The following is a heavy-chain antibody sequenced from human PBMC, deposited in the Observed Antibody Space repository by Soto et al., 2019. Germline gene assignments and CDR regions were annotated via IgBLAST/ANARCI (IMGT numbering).Heavy chain of an antibody. D-gene: IGHD1-26*01. CDR2: SRNRVNSHTT. Sequence: EVQLVESGGGLVQPGGSLRLSCAASGFTFSDHYMDWVRQAPGKGLEWVARSRNRVNSHTTEYAASVKGRLTISRDESKRSLYLQMNSMKIADTAVYYCTRCLLGGAPSYTFHGMDVWGQGTTVNVSS. V-gene: IGHV3-72*01. CDR3: TRCLLGGAPSYTFHGMDV. CDR1: GFTFSDHY. J-gene: IGHJ6*01.